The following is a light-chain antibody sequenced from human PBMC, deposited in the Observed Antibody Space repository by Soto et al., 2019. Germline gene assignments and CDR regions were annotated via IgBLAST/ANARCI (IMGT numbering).Light chain of an antibody. J-gene: IGLJ3*02. V-gene: IGLV1-40*01. CDR1: SSNIGAGYD. Sequence: QSVLTQPPSVSGAPGQRVTISCTGSSSNIGAGYDVHWYQQLPGTAPKLLIYGNSNRPSGVPDRFSGSKSGTSASLAITGLQAEDEADSYCQSYDSRLRGRVFGGGTKLTVL. CDR3: QSYDSRLRGRV. CDR2: GNS.